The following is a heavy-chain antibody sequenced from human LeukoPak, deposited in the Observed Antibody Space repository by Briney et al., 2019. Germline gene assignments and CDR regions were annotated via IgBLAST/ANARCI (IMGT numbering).Heavy chain of an antibody. CDR2: ISSSDSTI. D-gene: IGHD3-22*01. J-gene: IGHJ4*02. CDR1: GFTFSDYY. Sequence: GGSLRLSCAASGFTFSDYYMSWIRQAPGKGLEWVSYISSSDSTIYYADSVKGRFTISRDNAKNSPYLQMNSLRADDTAVDYCANLVEYDSSGPGGYFDYWGQGTLVTVSS. CDR3: ANLVEYDSSGPGGYFDY. V-gene: IGHV3-11*01.